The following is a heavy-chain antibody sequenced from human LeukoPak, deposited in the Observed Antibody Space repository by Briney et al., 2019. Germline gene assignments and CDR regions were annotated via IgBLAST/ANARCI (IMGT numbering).Heavy chain of an antibody. J-gene: IGHJ6*02. CDR1: GGSISSSSYY. Sequence: KASETLSLTCTVSGGSISSSSYYWGWIRQPPGKGLEWIGSIYYSGSTYYNPSLKSRVTISVDTSKNQFSLKLSSVTAADTAVYYCARDDVVVPAAKDYYYYGMDVWGQGTTVTVSS. CDR3: ARDDVVVPAAKDYYYYGMDV. CDR2: IYYSGST. D-gene: IGHD2-2*01. V-gene: IGHV4-39*07.